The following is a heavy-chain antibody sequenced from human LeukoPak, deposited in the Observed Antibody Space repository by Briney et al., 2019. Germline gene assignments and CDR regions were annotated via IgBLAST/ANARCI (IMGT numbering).Heavy chain of an antibody. D-gene: IGHD2-21*01. J-gene: IGHJ4*02. V-gene: IGHV3-33*01. Sequence: GRSLRLSCAASGFTFSNYGMHWVRQAPGKGLEWVALIWYDGSSKYYTDSVKGRLTISRDNSKDTLFLQMNSLRVEDTAVYYCAREGPRGDSQFDYWGQGTLVTVSS. CDR1: GFTFSNYG. CDR2: IWYDGSSK. CDR3: AREGPRGDSQFDY.